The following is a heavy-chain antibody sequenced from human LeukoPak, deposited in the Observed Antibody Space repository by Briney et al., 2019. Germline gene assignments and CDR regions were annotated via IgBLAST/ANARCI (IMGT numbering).Heavy chain of an antibody. CDR3: AARPGEVAVPFDY. D-gene: IGHD2-15*01. J-gene: IGHJ4*02. CDR1: GFTFSTFA. V-gene: IGHV3-23*01. CDR2: ISGSGGIT. Sequence: GGSLRLSCAASGFTFSTFAMTWVRQATGKGLEWVSLISGSGGITYYADSVNGRFTISRDNSKNTLYLQMHSLRAEDTAVYYCAARPGEVAVPFDYWGQGTLVTVSS.